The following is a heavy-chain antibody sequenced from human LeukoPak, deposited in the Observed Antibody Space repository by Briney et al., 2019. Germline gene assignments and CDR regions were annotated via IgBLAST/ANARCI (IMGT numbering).Heavy chain of an antibody. J-gene: IGHJ6*03. D-gene: IGHD2-2*01. CDR2: ISSSGSTI. Sequence: PGGSLRLSCAASGFTFSDYYMSWIRQAPGKGLEWVSYISSSGSTIYYADSVKGRFTISRDNAKNSLYLQMNSLRAEDTAVYYCARVYCSSTSCYQIKGHYMDVWGKGTTVTVSS. V-gene: IGHV3-11*04. CDR1: GFTFSDYY. CDR3: ARVYCSSTSCYQIKGHYMDV.